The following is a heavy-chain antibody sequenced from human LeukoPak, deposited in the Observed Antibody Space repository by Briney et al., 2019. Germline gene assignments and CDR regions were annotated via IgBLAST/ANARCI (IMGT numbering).Heavy chain of an antibody. CDR3: AGGTGASDAFNI. Sequence: SQTLSLTCAISGDNVSNNIAAWSWIRQSPSRGLEWLGRTYYKSKWYNDYAVSVKSRITINPDTSKNQFSLQLISVTPEDTAVYYCAGGTGASDAFNIWGQGTTVTVSS. J-gene: IGHJ3*02. CDR1: GDNVSNNIAA. V-gene: IGHV6-1*01. D-gene: IGHD3/OR15-3a*01. CDR2: TYYKSKWYN.